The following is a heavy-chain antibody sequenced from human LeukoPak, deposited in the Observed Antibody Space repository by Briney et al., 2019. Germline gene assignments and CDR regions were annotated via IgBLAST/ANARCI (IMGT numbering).Heavy chain of an antibody. Sequence: GGSLRLSCAASGFTFSSYAMSWVRQAPGKGLEWVSAISGSGGSTYYADSVKGRFTISRENAKNSLYLQMNSLRAGDTAVYYCARVGGRVGAFDIWGQGTMVTVSS. CDR1: GFTFSSYA. CDR2: ISGSGGST. V-gene: IGHV3-23*01. CDR3: ARVGGRVGAFDI. D-gene: IGHD1-14*01. J-gene: IGHJ3*02.